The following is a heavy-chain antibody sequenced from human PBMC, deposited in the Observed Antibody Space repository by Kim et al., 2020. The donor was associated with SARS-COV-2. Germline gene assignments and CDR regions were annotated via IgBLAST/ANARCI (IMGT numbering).Heavy chain of an antibody. Sequence: SETLSLTCTVSGASVSSDIYYWSWIRQPPGKGLEYIGYLFHTGSTHYKSSLKSRVTMSVDTSKNQFSLHLRSVTAADAAVYYCARMKGGRLLFDYWGQGTLVTVSS. J-gene: IGHJ4*02. CDR1: GASVSSDIYY. D-gene: IGHD4-17*01. V-gene: IGHV4-61*01. CDR2: LFHTGST. CDR3: ARMKGGRLLFDY.